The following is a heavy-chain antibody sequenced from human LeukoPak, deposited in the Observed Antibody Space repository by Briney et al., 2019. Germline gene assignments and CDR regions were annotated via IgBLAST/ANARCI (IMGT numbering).Heavy chain of an antibody. CDR1: GFSFSNSW. D-gene: IGHD6-13*01. CDR2: LNPDGSET. V-gene: IGHV3-7*01. CDR3: RTSAARGGMDA. J-gene: IGHJ6*02. Sequence: GGSLRLSCAASGFSFSNSWMSWVRKAPGQGLEWVANLNPDGSETSYVDSVKGRFTISRDNAKNSLFLQMNSLRVDDTAMYYCRTSAARGGMDAWAQGTTVTVSS.